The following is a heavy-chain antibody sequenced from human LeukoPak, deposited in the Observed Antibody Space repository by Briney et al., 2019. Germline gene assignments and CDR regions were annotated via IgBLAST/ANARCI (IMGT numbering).Heavy chain of an antibody. V-gene: IGHV3-64*04. D-gene: IGHD1-14*01. J-gene: IGHJ4*02. CDR3: AKATRATETDSQDY. CDR1: GFTFTTYS. CDR2: VSTDGGTT. Sequence: SGGSLRLSCAASGFTFTTYSMHWVRQAPGKGLEYVSGVSTDGGTTYYAKSVKGRFTISRDNSKNTLYLQMNSLRAEDTAVYYCAKATRATETDSQDYWGQGILVTVSS.